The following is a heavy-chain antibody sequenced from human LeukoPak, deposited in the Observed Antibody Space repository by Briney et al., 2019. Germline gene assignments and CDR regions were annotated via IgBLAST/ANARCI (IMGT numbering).Heavy chain of an antibody. V-gene: IGHV4-34*01. J-gene: IGHJ5*02. CDR2: INHSGST. D-gene: IGHD3-10*01. CDR1: GGSFSGYY. CDR3: ARGLRSRSNHNWFDP. Sequence: SETLSLTCAVYGGSFSGYYWSWIRQPPGKGLEWIGEINHSGSTNYNPSLKSRVTISVDRSKNQFSLKLSSVTAADTAVYYCARGLRSRSNHNWFDPWGQGTLVTVSS.